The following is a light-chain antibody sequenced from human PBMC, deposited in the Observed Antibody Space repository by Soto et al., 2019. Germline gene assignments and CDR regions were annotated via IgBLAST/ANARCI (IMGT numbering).Light chain of an antibody. CDR1: QSVSSSY. V-gene: IGKV3-20*01. CDR2: GAF. Sequence: IGLTQSPGTLSLTPGERATLSCRASQSVSSSYLAWYQQKHGQAPRLLIYGAFNRATGIPDRFSGSGSGTDFTLTFSRLEPEDVAVYYCQQYGDSPATFAAGTKVDIK. J-gene: IGKJ3*01. CDR3: QQYGDSPAT.